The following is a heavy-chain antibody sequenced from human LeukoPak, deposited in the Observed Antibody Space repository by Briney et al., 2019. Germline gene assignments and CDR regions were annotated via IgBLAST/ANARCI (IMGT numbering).Heavy chain of an antibody. CDR1: GFTFSSYA. CDR2: ISGSGGST. Sequence: QTGGSLRLSCAASGFTFSSYAMSWVRQAPGKGLEWVSAISGSGGSTYYADSVKGRFTISRDNSKNTLYLQMNSLRAEDTAVYYCAKVLKGGRYSSPGPVDYWGQGTLVTVSS. J-gene: IGHJ4*02. CDR3: AKVLKGGRYSSPGPVDY. D-gene: IGHD6-13*01. V-gene: IGHV3-23*01.